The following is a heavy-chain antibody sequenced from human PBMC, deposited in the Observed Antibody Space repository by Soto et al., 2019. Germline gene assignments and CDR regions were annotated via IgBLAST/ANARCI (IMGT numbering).Heavy chain of an antibody. Sequence: KTSETLSLTCAVSGGSISSGGYSWSWIRQPPGKGLEWIGYIYHSGSTYYNPSLKSRVTISVDRSKNQFSLKLSSVTAADTAVYYCARDASYLYSSGRTLITNWFDPWGQGTLVTVSS. D-gene: IGHD6-19*01. V-gene: IGHV4-30-2*01. J-gene: IGHJ5*02. CDR1: GGSISSGGYS. CDR3: ARDASYLYSSGRTLITNWFDP. CDR2: IYHSGST.